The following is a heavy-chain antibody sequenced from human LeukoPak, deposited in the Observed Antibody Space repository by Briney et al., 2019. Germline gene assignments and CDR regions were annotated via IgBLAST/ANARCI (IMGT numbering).Heavy chain of an antibody. CDR3: ARGAVLRLLEWLSNDAFDI. D-gene: IGHD3-3*01. V-gene: IGHV4-61*02. CDR2: IYTSGST. CDR1: GGSISSGSYY. Sequence: SQTLSLTCTVSGGSISSGSYYWSWIRQPAGKGLEWIGRIYTSGSTNYNPSLKSRATISVDTSKNQFSLKLSSVTAADTAVYYCARGAVLRLLEWLSNDAFDIWGQGTMVTVSS. J-gene: IGHJ3*02.